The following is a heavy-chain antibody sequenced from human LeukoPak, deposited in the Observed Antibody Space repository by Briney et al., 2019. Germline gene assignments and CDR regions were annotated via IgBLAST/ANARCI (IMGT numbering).Heavy chain of an antibody. CDR2: IYYSGST. V-gene: IGHV4-39*07. CDR1: GGSISSSSYY. Sequence: SETLSLTCTVSGGSISSSSYYWGWIRQPPGRGLEWIGSIYYSGSTYHNPSLKSRVTISVDTSKNQFSLKLSSVTAADTAVYYCAREYGYNVDYWGQGTLVTVSS. J-gene: IGHJ4*02. CDR3: AREYGYNVDY. D-gene: IGHD5-18*01.